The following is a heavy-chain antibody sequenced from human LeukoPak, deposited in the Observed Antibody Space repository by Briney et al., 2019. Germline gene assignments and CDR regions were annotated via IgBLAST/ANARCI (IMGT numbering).Heavy chain of an antibody. J-gene: IGHJ4*02. V-gene: IGHV3-23*01. CDR3: AKGGIAAAGTSFYFDY. Sequence: PGGSLRLSCAASGFTFSSYAMSSVRHAPGKGLEWVSYISSSSDFTNYADSVKGRFTISRDNSKNTLYLQMNSLRAEDTAVYYCAKGGIAAAGTSFYFDYWGQGTLVTVSS. D-gene: IGHD6-13*01. CDR1: GFTFSSYA. CDR2: ISSSSDFT.